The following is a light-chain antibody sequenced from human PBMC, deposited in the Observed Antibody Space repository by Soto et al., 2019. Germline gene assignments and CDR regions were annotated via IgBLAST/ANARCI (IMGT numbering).Light chain of an antibody. CDR3: QQYTQSLWT. J-gene: IGKJ1*01. CDR1: QSVSASQ. V-gene: IGKV3-20*01. CDR2: GIS. Sequence: PGERATLSCRTSQSVSASQLAWYQQKPGQAPRLLIHGISKRAAGIPDRFTGSGSGTDFTLTIDGLEPEDFAVYYCQQYTQSLWTFGQGTKVDIK.